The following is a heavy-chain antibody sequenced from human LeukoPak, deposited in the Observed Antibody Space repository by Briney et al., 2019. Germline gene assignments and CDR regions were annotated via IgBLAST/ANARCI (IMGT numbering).Heavy chain of an antibody. V-gene: IGHV4-34*01. CDR3: ARGRSRSSWYGPDY. Sequence: SETLSLTCAVYGGSLSGYYWSWLRQPPGKGLEWIGEINHSGSTNYNPSLKSRVTISVDTSKNQFSLKLSSVTAADTAVYYCARGRSRSSWYGPDYWGQGTLVTVSS. D-gene: IGHD6-13*01. CDR1: GGSLSGYY. CDR2: INHSGST. J-gene: IGHJ4*02.